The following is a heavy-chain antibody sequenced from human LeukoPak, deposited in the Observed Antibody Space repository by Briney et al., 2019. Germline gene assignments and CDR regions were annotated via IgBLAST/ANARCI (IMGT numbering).Heavy chain of an antibody. Sequence: EASVKVSCKASGGTFSSYAISWVRQAPGQGLEWMGGIIPIFGTANYAQKFQGRVTITADESTSTAYMELSSLRSEDTAVYYCARDRGAPYYDFWSGKEGPYFDYWGQGTLVTVSS. D-gene: IGHD3-3*01. CDR3: ARDRGAPYYDFWSGKEGPYFDY. J-gene: IGHJ4*02. V-gene: IGHV1-69*01. CDR2: IIPIFGTA. CDR1: GGTFSSYA.